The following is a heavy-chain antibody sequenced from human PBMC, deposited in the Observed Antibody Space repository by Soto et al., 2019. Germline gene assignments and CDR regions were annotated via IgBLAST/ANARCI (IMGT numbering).Heavy chain of an antibody. CDR3: ARVPARNKYYFDY. CDR2: INPNSGGT. CDR1: GYTFTGYY. J-gene: IGHJ4*02. V-gene: IGHV1-2*02. Sequence: VASVKVSGKASGYTFTGYYMHWVRQAPGQGLEWMGWINPNSGGTNYAQKFQGRVTMTRDTSISTAYMELSRLRSDDTAVYYCARVPARNKYYFDYWGQGTLVTVS. D-gene: IGHD2-2*01.